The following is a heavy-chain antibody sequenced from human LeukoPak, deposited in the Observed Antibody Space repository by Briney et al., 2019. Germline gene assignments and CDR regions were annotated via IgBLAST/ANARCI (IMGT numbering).Heavy chain of an antibody. CDR3: ARESGGNPPNYYYYYMDV. V-gene: IGHV4-59*01. CDR1: GGSISSYY. J-gene: IGHJ6*03. CDR2: IYYSGST. Sequence: PSETLSLTCTVSGGSISSYYWSWIRQPPGKGLEWIGYIYYSGSTNYNPSLKSRVTISVDTSKNQFSLKLSSVTAADTAVYYCARESGGNPPNYYYYYMDVWGKGTTVTVSS. D-gene: IGHD4-23*01.